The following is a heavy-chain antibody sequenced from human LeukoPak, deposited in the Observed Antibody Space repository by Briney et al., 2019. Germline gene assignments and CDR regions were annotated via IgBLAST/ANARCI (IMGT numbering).Heavy chain of an antibody. J-gene: IGHJ4*02. D-gene: IGHD2-21*02. Sequence: GGSLRPSCAASGFTFSSYWMSWVRQAPGKGLEWVANIKQDGSEKYYVDSVKGRFTISRDNAKNSLYLQMNSLRAEDTAVYYCARAPPPYCGGDCYFGYFDYWGQGTLVTVSS. CDR3: ARAPPPYCGGDCYFGYFDY. V-gene: IGHV3-7*04. CDR2: IKQDGSEK. CDR1: GFTFSSYW.